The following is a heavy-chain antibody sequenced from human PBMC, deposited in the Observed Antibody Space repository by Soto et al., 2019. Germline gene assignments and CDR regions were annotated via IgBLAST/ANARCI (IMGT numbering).Heavy chain of an antibody. CDR1: GFSFGDYA. CDR3: AKDVGSSGWYDGFDS. D-gene: IGHD6-19*01. Sequence: EVQLVESGGGLVQPGRSLRLSCAASGFSFGDYAMQWVRQVPGKGLEWVSSISWNGESIGYADSVKGRFTISRDNGKESVYLQMNSLRGEDTAVYYCAKDVGSSGWYDGFDSWGQGTLVTVS. CDR2: ISWNGESI. V-gene: IGHV3-9*01. J-gene: IGHJ4*02.